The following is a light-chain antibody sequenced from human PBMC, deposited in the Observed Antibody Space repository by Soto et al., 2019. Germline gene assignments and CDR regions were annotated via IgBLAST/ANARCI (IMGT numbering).Light chain of an antibody. CDR2: GAF. J-gene: IGKJ1*01. Sequence: ERVLTQIRSAPCRSRGERATVSCRASQSVSSNLAWYQQKPGQAPSLLIYGAFTRATGIPARFSGTGSGTEFTRTRSTVQAVDFTRYSYHRYMVWVLPFGRGTKVDIK. V-gene: IGKV3-15*01. CDR3: HRYMVWVLP. CDR1: QSVSSN.